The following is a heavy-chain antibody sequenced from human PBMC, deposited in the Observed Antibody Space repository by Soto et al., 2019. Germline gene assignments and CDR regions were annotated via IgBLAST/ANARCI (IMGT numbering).Heavy chain of an antibody. J-gene: IGHJ5*02. V-gene: IGHV1-18*01. CDR1: GYTFTSYG. Sequence: GASVKVSCKASGYTFTSYGISWVRQAPGQGLEWMGWISAYNGNTNYAQKLQGRVTMTTDTSTSTAYMELRSLRSDDTAVYYCAREPDYDFCSGYSNWFDPWGQGTLVTVSS. D-gene: IGHD3-3*01. CDR2: ISAYNGNT. CDR3: AREPDYDFCSGYSNWFDP.